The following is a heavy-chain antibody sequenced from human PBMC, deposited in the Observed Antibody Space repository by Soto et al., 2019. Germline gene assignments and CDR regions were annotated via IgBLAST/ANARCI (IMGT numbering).Heavy chain of an antibody. CDR3: AIARSGSGTYDDWFDP. CDR2: INSDGSTT. D-gene: IGHD3-10*01. V-gene: IGHV3-74*01. Sequence: EVQLVESGGGLVQPGGSLRVSCAASGFTFSNYWMHWVRQAPGKGLVWVSRINSDGSTTNYADSVKGRFTISRDNAKNTLDMQMNSLRAEDTAVYFCAIARSGSGTYDDWFDPWGQGTLVTVSS. J-gene: IGHJ5*02. CDR1: GFTFSNYW.